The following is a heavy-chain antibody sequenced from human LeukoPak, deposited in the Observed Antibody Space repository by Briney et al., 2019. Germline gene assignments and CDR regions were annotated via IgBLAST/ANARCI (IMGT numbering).Heavy chain of an antibody. V-gene: IGHV4-39*07. CDR1: GFTVSSNY. CDR3: ARVSYYYYDSSGYYSYFDY. D-gene: IGHD3-22*01. CDR2: IYYSGST. Sequence: GSLRLSCAASGFTVSSNYMSWVRQAPGKGLEWIGSIYYSGSTYYNPSLKSRVTISVDTSKNQFSLKLSSVTAADTAVYYCARVSYYYYDSSGYYSYFDYWGQGTLVTVSS. J-gene: IGHJ4*02.